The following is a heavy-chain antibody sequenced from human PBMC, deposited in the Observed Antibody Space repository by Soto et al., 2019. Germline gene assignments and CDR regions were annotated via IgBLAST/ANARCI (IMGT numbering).Heavy chain of an antibody. CDR1: GDSISSGGYY. J-gene: IGHJ4*02. Sequence: QVQLQESGPGLVKPSQTLSLTCTVSGDSISSGGYYWSWIRQHPGKGLEWIGYIYYSGSTYYNPSLKSRVTISVDTSKNQFSLKLSSVTAADTAVYYCARDKKGRDYYDSSGLDYWGQGTLVTVSS. D-gene: IGHD3-22*01. CDR3: ARDKKGRDYYDSSGLDY. V-gene: IGHV4-31*03. CDR2: IYYSGST.